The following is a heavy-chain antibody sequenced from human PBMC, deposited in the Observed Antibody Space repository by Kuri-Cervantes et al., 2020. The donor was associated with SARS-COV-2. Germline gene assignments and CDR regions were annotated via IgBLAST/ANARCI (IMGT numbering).Heavy chain of an antibody. CDR1: GGSFSDYY. CDR3: ARMAIVVVPAALPNWFDP. D-gene: IGHD2-2*03. Sequence: GSLRLSCAVYGGSFSDYYWSWVRQPPGKGLEWIGEINHSGNTNYDPSLKSRVTLSVDTSKNQFSLKLSSVTAADTAVYSCARMAIVVVPAALPNWFDPWGQGTLVTVSS. J-gene: IGHJ5*02. V-gene: IGHV4-34*01. CDR2: INHSGNT.